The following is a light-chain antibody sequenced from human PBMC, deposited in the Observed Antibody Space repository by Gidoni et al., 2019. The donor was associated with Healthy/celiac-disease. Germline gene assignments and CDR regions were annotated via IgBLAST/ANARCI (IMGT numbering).Light chain of an antibody. V-gene: IGKV1-39*01. J-gene: IGKJ2*01. CDR3: QQSYSTPVT. CDR1: QSISSY. Sequence: DIQMTQSPSSLSAAVGDRVTITCRASQSISSYLNWYQQKPGKAPKPLIYAASSLQSGVPSRFSGSGSGTDFTLTISSLQPEDFAAYYCQQSYSTPVTFXQRTKLEIK. CDR2: AAS.